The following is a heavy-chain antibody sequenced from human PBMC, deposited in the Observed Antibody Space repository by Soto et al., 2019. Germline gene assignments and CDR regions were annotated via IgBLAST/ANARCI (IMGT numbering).Heavy chain of an antibody. CDR3: EKPLLMTAPLDYFDF. CDR1: RFTFSSYA. J-gene: IGHJ4*02. Sequence: GGSLRLSCAASRFTFSSYAMNWVRQAPGKGLQWVSGISDSGDRTYYADSVKGRFTISRDNSKNTLFLQMDSLRVDDTAIYYCEKPLLMTAPLDYFDFWGQGTPVTVSS. CDR2: ISDSGDRT. V-gene: IGHV3-23*01. D-gene: IGHD2-8*01.